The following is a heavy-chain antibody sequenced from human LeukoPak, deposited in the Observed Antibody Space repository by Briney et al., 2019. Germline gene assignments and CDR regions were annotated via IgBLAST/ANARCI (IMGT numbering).Heavy chain of an antibody. J-gene: IGHJ4*02. CDR2: ISGSSSTM. Sequence: GGSLRLSCAASGFTFSSYGMHWVRQAPGKGLEWLSYISGSSSTMYFADSVKGRFTISRDNAKNSVYLQMNSLRDEDTAVYYCARVRGPTVATMYFLDWGQGTLVTVSS. CDR1: GFTFSSYG. V-gene: IGHV3-48*02. D-gene: IGHD4-23*01. CDR3: ARVRGPTVATMYFLD.